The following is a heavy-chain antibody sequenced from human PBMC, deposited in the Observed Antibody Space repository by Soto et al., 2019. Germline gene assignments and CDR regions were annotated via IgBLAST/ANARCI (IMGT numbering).Heavy chain of an antibody. CDR3: AHSGGGYCSGGSCRSYYFDY. CDR1: GFSLSTSGVG. D-gene: IGHD2-15*01. Sequence: QITLKESGPTLVKPTQTLTLTCTFSGFSLSTSGVGVGWIRQPPGKALEWLALIYWDDDKRYSPSLKSRLTITKDTSKNQVVLTMTNMDPVDTAIYYCAHSGGGYCSGGSCRSYYFDYWGQGTLVTVSS. V-gene: IGHV2-5*02. J-gene: IGHJ4*02. CDR2: IYWDDDK.